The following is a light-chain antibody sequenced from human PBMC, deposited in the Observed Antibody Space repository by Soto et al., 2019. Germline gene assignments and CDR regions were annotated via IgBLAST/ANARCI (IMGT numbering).Light chain of an antibody. CDR2: DVS. Sequence: QSALTQPRSVSGSPGQSVTISCTGTSTDVGGYNYVSWYQQHPGKVPKLMLYDVSKRPSGVPDRFSGSKSGNTASLTISGHQTEDEADYYCCSYAGRDTLYVFGSGTKLTVL. J-gene: IGLJ1*01. CDR3: CSYAGRDTLYV. V-gene: IGLV2-11*01. CDR1: STDVGGYNY.